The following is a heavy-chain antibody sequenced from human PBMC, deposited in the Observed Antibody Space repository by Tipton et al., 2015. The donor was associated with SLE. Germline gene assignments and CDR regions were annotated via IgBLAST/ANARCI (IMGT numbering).Heavy chain of an antibody. CDR3: ARGGAGAKGGYFDY. J-gene: IGHJ4*02. CDR1: GYTFTSYD. D-gene: IGHD6-19*01. Sequence: QLMQSGAEVKKPGASVKVSCKASGYTFTSYDINWVRQATGQGLEWMGWMNPNSGNTGYAQKFQGRVTITRNTSITTAYMELSSLRSEDTAIYYCARGGAGAKGGYFDYWGQGTLVTVSS. V-gene: IGHV1-8*03. CDR2: MNPNSGNT.